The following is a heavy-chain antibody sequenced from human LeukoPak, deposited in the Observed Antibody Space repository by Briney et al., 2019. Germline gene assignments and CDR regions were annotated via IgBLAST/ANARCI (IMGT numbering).Heavy chain of an antibody. CDR2: INDNGGTT. D-gene: IGHD6-19*01. CDR1: GFTFSSYA. J-gene: IGHJ4*02. Sequence: GGSLRLSCSASGFTFSSYAMHWVRQAPGKGLEYVSGINDNGGTTYYADSVKGRFTISRDNSKNTLSLQMSSLRAEDTAVYYCVLGWYFDYWGQGTLVTVSS. CDR3: VLGWYFDY. V-gene: IGHV3-64D*09.